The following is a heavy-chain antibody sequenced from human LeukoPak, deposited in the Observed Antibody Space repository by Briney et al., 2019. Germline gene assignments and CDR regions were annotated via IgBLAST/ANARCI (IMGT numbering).Heavy chain of an antibody. Sequence: ASVTVSCTASGYTFTTYKMHWVRQAPGQGLEWVGIINSSDGDSRNAQKFQGRVTMTRDTSTRTVYMELSSLRSEDTAVYYCARSAIVVVPAAIHYGMDVWGQGTTVTVSS. CDR3: ARSAIVVVPAAIHYGMDV. CDR1: GYTFTTYK. CDR2: INSSDGDS. D-gene: IGHD2-2*01. V-gene: IGHV1-46*01. J-gene: IGHJ6*02.